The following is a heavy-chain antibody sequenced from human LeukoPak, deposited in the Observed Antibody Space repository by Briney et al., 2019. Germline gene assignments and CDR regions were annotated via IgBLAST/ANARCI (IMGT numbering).Heavy chain of an antibody. CDR3: TGNYYGSGSYADFDY. V-gene: IGHV3-73*01. J-gene: IGHJ4*02. D-gene: IGHD3-10*01. Sequence: GSLRLSCAASGFTFSGSAMHWVRQASGKGLEWVGRIRSTANGYATAYAASVKGRFTISRDDSKSTAYLQMDSLKTEDTAVYYCTGNYYGSGSYADFDYWGQGTLVTVSS. CDR1: GFTFSGSA. CDR2: IRSTANGYAT.